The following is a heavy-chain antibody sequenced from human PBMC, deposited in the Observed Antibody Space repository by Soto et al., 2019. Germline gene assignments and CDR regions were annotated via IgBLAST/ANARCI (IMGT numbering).Heavy chain of an antibody. Sequence: QVQLQESGPGLVKPSETLSLTCTVSNDSISTYYWTWIRQPPGKGLEWIGFIYYSGSTNYNPSLQSRVTLSVDTSKNPFSLKMNSVTAADTAVYYCARPGRDWGALHYWGQGTLVTVSS. CDR1: NDSISTYY. V-gene: IGHV4-59*08. D-gene: IGHD7-27*01. J-gene: IGHJ4*02. CDR3: ARPGRDWGALHY. CDR2: IYYSGST.